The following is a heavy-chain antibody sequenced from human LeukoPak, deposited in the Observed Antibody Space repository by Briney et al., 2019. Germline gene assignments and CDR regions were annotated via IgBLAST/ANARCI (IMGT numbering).Heavy chain of an antibody. CDR2: ISYTGTT. V-gene: IGHV4-61*01. J-gene: IGHJ4*02. Sequence: PSETLSLTCTVSGGSVSSGSYYWSWIRQSPGKRLEWIGYISYTGTTNYNPSLRSRVTISVDMSKNQILLKLNSVTAADTAVYHCASPSGGRYRDDALDIWGQGTLVTVSS. D-gene: IGHD3-10*01. CDR3: ASPSGGRYRDDALDI. CDR1: GGSVSSGSYY.